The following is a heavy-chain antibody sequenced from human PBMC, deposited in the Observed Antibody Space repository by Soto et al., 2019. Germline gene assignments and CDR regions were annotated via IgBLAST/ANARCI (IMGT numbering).Heavy chain of an antibody. CDR3: ATAVDCTNGVCYSSLYMDV. CDR2: VYYSGRT. D-gene: IGHD2-8*01. Sequence: SETLSLTCTVSGGSISSYYWSWIRQPPGQGLEWIWYVYYSGRTNYYPSLNSRVSISLDTTKSQFSLRLSSGPAADTAVYYCATAVDCTNGVCYSSLYMDVWGQGTTVTVSS. J-gene: IGHJ6*03. V-gene: IGHV4-59*01. CDR1: GGSISSYY.